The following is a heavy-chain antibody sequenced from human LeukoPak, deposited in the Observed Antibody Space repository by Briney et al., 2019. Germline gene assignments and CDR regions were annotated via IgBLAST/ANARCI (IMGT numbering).Heavy chain of an antibody. CDR3: ARDYGGVMFDS. V-gene: IGHV3-48*03. CDR2: ISGSGSTK. CDR1: GFTFSRFE. Sequence: GGSLRLSCAASGFTFSRFEMNWVRQGPGKGLEWVSYISGSGSTKHYAETAKGRFTISRDNGKNSLYLQMNSLRAEDTAVYYCARDYGGVMFDSWGQGTLVTVSS. D-gene: IGHD4-23*01. J-gene: IGHJ4*02.